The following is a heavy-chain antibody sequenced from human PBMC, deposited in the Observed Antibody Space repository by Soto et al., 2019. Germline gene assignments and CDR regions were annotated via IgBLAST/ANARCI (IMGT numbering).Heavy chain of an antibody. CDR3: ARGSRDSYPGSRIFDL. Sequence: GGSLRLSCAASGFTFSSYEMNWVRQAPGKGLEWVSTTTDTDGDRKYADSVRGRFTISRDNSKNTLYLQMSSLRAEDSAVYFCARGSRDSYPGSRIFDLWGRGTRVTVS. V-gene: IGHV3-23*01. CDR1: GFTFSSYE. D-gene: IGHD3-10*01. J-gene: IGHJ4*02. CDR2: TTDTDGDR.